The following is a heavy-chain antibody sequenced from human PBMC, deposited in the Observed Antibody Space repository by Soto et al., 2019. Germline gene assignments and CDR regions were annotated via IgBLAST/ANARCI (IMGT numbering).Heavy chain of an antibody. J-gene: IGHJ5*02. CDR3: GRDGRVCSGGSCYLSWFDP. Sequence: GASVKVSCKASGYTFTSYAMHWVRQAPGQRLEWMGWINAGNGNTKYSQKFQGRVTITRDTSASTAYMELSSLRSEDTAVYYCGRDGRVCSGGSCYLSWFDPWGQGTLVTVSS. CDR1: GYTFTSYA. V-gene: IGHV1-3*01. CDR2: INAGNGNT. D-gene: IGHD2-15*01.